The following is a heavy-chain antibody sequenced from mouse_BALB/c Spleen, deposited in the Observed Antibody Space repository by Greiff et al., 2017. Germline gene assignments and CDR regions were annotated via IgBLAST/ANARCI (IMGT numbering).Heavy chain of an antibody. D-gene: IGHD1-2*01. CDR3: ARSETTATGPGAY. CDR2: INPSTGYT. Sequence: QVQLQQSGAELAKPGASVKMSCKASGYTFTSYWMHWVKHRPGQGLEWIGYINPSTGYTEYNQKFKDKATLTADKSSSTAYMQLSSLTSEDSAVYYCARSETTATGPGAYWGQGTLVTVSA. J-gene: IGHJ3*01. V-gene: IGHV1-7*01. CDR1: GYTFTSYW.